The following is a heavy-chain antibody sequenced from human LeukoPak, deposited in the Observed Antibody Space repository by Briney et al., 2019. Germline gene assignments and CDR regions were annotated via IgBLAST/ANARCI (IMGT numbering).Heavy chain of an antibody. Sequence: LAGGSLRLSCAASGFTFSSYSMNWVRQAPGKGLEWVSYISSSSSTIYYADSVKGRFTISRDNAKNSLYLQMNSPRAEDTAVYYCARDGGRIAAADPLDYWGQGTLVTVSS. CDR3: ARDGGRIAAADPLDY. V-gene: IGHV3-48*01. CDR2: ISSSSSTI. CDR1: GFTFSSYS. D-gene: IGHD6-13*01. J-gene: IGHJ4*02.